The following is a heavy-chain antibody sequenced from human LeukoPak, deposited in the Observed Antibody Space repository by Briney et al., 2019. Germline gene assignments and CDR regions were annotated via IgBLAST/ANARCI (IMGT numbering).Heavy chain of an antibody. J-gene: IGHJ4*02. CDR1: GFTLSTSR. Sequence: GGSLRLSCAASGFTLSTSRMHWVRQAPGKGLEWVAFIRFDGSTKYYNDSVKGRFRISRDNSKDTLYLLMNGLRAEDTAVYYCAKDKDYYGSGSYYFFDYWGQGTLVTVSS. D-gene: IGHD3-10*01. CDR3: AKDKDYYGSGSYYFFDY. CDR2: IRFDGSTK. V-gene: IGHV3-30*02.